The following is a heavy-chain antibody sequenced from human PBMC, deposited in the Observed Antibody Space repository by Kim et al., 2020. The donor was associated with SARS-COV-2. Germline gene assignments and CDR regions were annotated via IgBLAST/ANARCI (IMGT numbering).Heavy chain of an antibody. V-gene: IGHV3-23*03. CDR1: GFIFSSYA. D-gene: IGHD4-4*01. CDR2: IFSGGNSA. J-gene: IGHJ4*02. CDR3: ARGGVTTGRSDY. Sequence: GGSLRLSCAASGFIFSSYAMTWVRQAPGKGLEWVSLIFSGGNSAYYGDSVKGRFTVSRDNSKNTLYLQMNSLRAEDTAIYYCARGGVTTGRSDYWGQGTLVTVSS.